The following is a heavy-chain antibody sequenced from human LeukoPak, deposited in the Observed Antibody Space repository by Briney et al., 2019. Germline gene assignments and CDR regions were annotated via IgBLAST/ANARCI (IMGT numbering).Heavy chain of an antibody. Sequence: SETLSLTCAVSGGSISSGGYSWGWVRQPPGKGLEWIGSIYDTGSTFYNPSLKSRVIISVDTSKNQFSLKLSSVTAADTAVYYCRSRFLEWLLDYWGQGTLVTVSS. CDR1: GGSISSGGYS. CDR3: RSRFLEWLLDY. V-gene: IGHV4-39*01. D-gene: IGHD3-3*01. J-gene: IGHJ4*02. CDR2: IYDTGST.